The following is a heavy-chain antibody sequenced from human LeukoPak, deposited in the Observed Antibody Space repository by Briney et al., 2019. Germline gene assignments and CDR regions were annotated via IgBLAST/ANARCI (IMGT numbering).Heavy chain of an antibody. D-gene: IGHD3-10*01. Sequence: PGGSLRLSCAASGFTFSNYWMSWVRQAPGKGLEWVANIKEDGSEKYYVDSVKGRFTISRYNAKNSLYLQMNSLRAEDTAVYYCARTIRGYWGQGTLVTVSS. V-gene: IGHV3-7*02. CDR2: IKEDGSEK. CDR1: GFTFSNYW. CDR3: ARTIRGY. J-gene: IGHJ4*02.